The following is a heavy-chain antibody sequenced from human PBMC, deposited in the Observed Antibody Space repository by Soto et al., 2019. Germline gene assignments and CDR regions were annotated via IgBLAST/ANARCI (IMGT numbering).Heavy chain of an antibody. J-gene: IGHJ6*02. D-gene: IGHD6-13*01. CDR3: ARGAYSSSWYLSYYYYGMDV. V-gene: IGHV5-51*01. Sequence: GESLKISCKGSGYSFTIYWIGWVRQMPGKGLEWMGIIYPGDSDTRYSPSFQGQVTISADKSISTAYLQWSSLKASDTAMYYCARGAYSSSWYLSYYYYGMDVWGQGTTVTVSS. CDR2: IYPGDSDT. CDR1: GYSFTIYW.